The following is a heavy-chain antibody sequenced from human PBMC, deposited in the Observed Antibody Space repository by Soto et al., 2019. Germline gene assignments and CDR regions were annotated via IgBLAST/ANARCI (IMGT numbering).Heavy chain of an antibody. CDR3: ASSSGLFDY. Sequence: PXESLSLSCAASGFTFSSYGMHWVRQAPGKGLVWVSRINSDVSSTSYADSVKGRFTISRDNAKNTLYLQMNSLRAEDTAVYYCASSSGLFDYWGQGTLVTVSS. CDR2: INSDVSST. CDR1: GFTFSSYG. J-gene: IGHJ4*02. D-gene: IGHD3-22*01. V-gene: IGHV3-74*01.